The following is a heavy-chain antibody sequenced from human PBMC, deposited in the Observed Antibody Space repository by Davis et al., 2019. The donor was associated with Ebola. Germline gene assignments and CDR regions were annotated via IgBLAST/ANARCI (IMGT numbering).Heavy chain of an antibody. CDR3: ARDGGDYTPFDY. CDR2: IYHSGST. CDR1: GVTFRNYV. Sequence: ESLKISCAVSGVTFRNYVMSWVRQAPGKGLEWIGEIYHSGSTNYNPSLKSRVTISVDKSKNQFSLKLSSVTAADTAVYYCARDGGDYTPFDYWGQGTLVTVSS. J-gene: IGHJ4*02. V-gene: IGHV4/OR15-8*01. D-gene: IGHD4-17*01.